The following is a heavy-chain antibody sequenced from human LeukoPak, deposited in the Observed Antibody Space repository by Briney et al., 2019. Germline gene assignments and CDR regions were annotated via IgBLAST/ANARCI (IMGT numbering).Heavy chain of an antibody. V-gene: IGHV4-34*01. CDR2: INHSGST. Sequence: PSETLSLTCAVYGGSFSGYYWSWIRQPPGKGLEWIGEINHSGSTNYNPSLKSRVTISVDTSKNQFSLKLSSVTAADTAVYYCARVIVVVPAAYYYYYMDVWGKGTTVTVSS. CDR1: GGSFSGYY. D-gene: IGHD2-2*01. CDR3: ARVIVVVPAAYYYYYMDV. J-gene: IGHJ6*03.